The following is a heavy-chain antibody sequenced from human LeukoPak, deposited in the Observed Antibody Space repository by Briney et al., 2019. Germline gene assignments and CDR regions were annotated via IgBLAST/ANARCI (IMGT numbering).Heavy chain of an antibody. V-gene: IGHV4-39*01. CDR1: GGSISATSYY. CDR2: IYNTGSA. CDR3: ARHDRGWSSWSN. Sequence: SETLSLTCIVSGGSISATSYYWGWIRQSPGTGLEWIGSIYNTGSAYYNPSLKSRVTISVDMSNNQISLKLRSVTAADTAVYYCARHDRGWSSWSNWGQGTLVTVSS. D-gene: IGHD6-13*01. J-gene: IGHJ4*02.